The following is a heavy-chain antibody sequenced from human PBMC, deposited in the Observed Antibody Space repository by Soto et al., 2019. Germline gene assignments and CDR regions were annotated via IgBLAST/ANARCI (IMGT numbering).Heavy chain of an antibody. D-gene: IGHD2-21*02. V-gene: IGHV3-23*01. Sequence: EVQLLESGGGLVQPGGSLRLSCAASGFTFSSYAMSWVRQAPGKWLEWVSAISGSGCSTYYADSVKGRFTISRDHSKNTLYLQMNSLRAVDTAVYYCAKFGFGPVVVTAIDYWGQGTLVTVSS. J-gene: IGHJ4*02. CDR3: AKFGFGPVVVTAIDY. CDR1: GFTFSSYA. CDR2: ISGSGCST.